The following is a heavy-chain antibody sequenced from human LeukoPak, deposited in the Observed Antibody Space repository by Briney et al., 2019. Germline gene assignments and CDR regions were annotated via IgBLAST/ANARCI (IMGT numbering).Heavy chain of an antibody. V-gene: IGHV3-7*01. J-gene: IGHJ4*02. CDR3: ARDPLRRFDY. Sequence: GGSLRLSCAASGFTFSSYWMSWVRQAPGKGLEWVATIKDDGSEKYYVDSVKGRFSIPRDNAKNSLYLQMDSLRVEDTAVYYCARDPLRRFDYWGQGTLVTVSS. CDR1: GFTFSSYW. CDR2: IKDDGSEK.